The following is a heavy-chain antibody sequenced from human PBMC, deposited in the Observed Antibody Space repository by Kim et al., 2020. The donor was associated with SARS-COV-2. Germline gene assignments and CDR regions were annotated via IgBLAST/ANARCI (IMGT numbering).Heavy chain of an antibody. V-gene: IGHV1-69*13. Sequence: SVKVSCKGSGGTFNTYAINWVRQAPGKGLEWMGNIIPMFGTPNYAQKFLGRAAITADESTSTVYLELSRLRSEDTAVYYCARRFNYYDSSGTDLDYWGQGSVVTGSS. CDR2: IIPMFGTP. CDR1: GGTFNTYA. D-gene: IGHD3-22*01. CDR3: ARRFNYYDSSGTDLDY. J-gene: IGHJ4*02.